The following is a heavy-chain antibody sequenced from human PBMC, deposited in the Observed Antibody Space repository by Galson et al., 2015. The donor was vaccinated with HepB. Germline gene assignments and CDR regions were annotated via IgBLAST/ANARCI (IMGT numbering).Heavy chain of an antibody. Sequence: SLRLSCAASGFTFSNAWMNWVRQAPGKGLEWVGRIKSKTNGGTTDYAAPVKGRFTISRDDSKNTLYLQMNSLKTEDTAVYYCTGQYQLLYDSHYYYYMDVWGKGTTVTVS. V-gene: IGHV3-15*07. CDR2: IKSKTNGGTT. J-gene: IGHJ6*03. CDR1: GFTFSNAW. CDR3: TGQYQLLYDSHYYYYMDV. D-gene: IGHD2-2*02.